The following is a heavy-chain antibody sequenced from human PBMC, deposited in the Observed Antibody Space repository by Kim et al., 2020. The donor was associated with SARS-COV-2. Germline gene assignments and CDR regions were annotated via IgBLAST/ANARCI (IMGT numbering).Heavy chain of an antibody. CDR2: INHSGST. D-gene: IGHD3-10*01. Sequence: SETLSLTCAVYGGSFSGYYWSWIRQPPGKGLEWIGEINHSGSTNYNPSLKSRVTISVDTSKNQFSLKLSSVTAADTAVYYCAGPRGHPHYYYGMDVWGQGTTVTVSS. CDR3: AGPRGHPHYYYGMDV. J-gene: IGHJ6*02. V-gene: IGHV4-34*01. CDR1: GGSFSGYY.